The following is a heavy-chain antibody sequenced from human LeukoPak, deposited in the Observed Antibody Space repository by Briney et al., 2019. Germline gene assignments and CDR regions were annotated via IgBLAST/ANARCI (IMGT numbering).Heavy chain of an antibody. CDR3: ARDGGEDIVLMVYAMRGAFDI. V-gene: IGHV4-38-2*02. CDR1: GGSISSYY. Sequence: SETLSLTCTVSGGSISSYYWSWIRQPPGKGLEWIGSIYHSGSTYYNPSLKSRVTISVDTSKNQFSLKLSSVTAADTAVYYCARDGGEDIVLMVYAMRGAFDIWGQGTMVTVSS. J-gene: IGHJ3*02. D-gene: IGHD2-8*01. CDR2: IYHSGST.